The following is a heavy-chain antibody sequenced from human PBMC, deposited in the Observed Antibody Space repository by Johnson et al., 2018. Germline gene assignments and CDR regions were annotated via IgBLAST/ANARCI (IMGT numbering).Heavy chain of an antibody. CDR2: ISSSGTTI. V-gene: IGHV3-11*01. D-gene: IGHD6-13*01. Sequence: QVQLVQCGGGLVKPGGSLRLSCAASGFTFSDYYMTWIRQAPGKGLECVSYISSSGTTIYYADSVKGRFTYPRDNAKNSLYLQMNSLRAEDTAVYYCARPQRYSSSWYLYFQHWGQGTLVAVSS. CDR1: GFTFSDYY. J-gene: IGHJ1*01. CDR3: ARPQRYSSSWYLYFQH.